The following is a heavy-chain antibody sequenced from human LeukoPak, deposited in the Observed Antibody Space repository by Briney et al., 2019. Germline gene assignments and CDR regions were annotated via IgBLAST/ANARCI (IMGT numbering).Heavy chain of an antibody. CDR1: GFTFSDYF. D-gene: IGHD1-26*01. V-gene: IGHV3-11*03. Sequence: GGSLRLSCAASGFTFSDYFLSWIRQAPGKGLEWVSYISIISNYTNYADSVKGRFTISRDNAKNSLHLQMNSLRAEDTAVYYCARCGTPNNYHYYGMDVCGQATTVTVSS. J-gene: IGHJ6*02. CDR2: ISIISNYT. CDR3: ARCGTPNNYHYYGMDV.